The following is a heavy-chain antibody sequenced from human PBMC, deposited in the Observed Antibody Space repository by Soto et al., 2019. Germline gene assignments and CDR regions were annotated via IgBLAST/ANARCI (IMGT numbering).Heavy chain of an antibody. J-gene: IGHJ5*02. CDR3: ARDRGPSSGYYPYWFDP. D-gene: IGHD3-22*01. Sequence: QVQLVQSGAEVKKPGSSVKVSCKASGGTFSSYAISWVRQAPGQGLEWMGEIIPIFGTANYAQKFQGRVTITADESXSXVYRELSSLRSEDTAVYYCARDRGPSSGYYPYWFDPWGQGTLVTVSS. CDR1: GGTFSSYA. CDR2: IIPIFGTA. V-gene: IGHV1-69*12.